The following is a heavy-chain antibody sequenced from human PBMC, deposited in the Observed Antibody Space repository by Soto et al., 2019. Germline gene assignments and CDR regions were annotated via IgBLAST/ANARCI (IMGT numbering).Heavy chain of an antibody. CDR2: ISSSGNFI. Sequence: GGSLRLSCTASGFTLRSHTMNWVRQAPGKGLEWVSSISSSGNFIYYADSVKGRFTVSRENANNSLYLEMNSLRAEDTAVYYCSRLSSGWSDPRFDFWGQGILVTVSS. J-gene: IGHJ4*02. CDR1: GFTLRSHT. CDR3: SRLSSGWSDPRFDF. D-gene: IGHD6-19*01. V-gene: IGHV3-21*01.